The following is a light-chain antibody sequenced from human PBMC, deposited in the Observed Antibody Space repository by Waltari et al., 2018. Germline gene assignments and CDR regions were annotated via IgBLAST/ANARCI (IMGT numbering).Light chain of an antibody. J-gene: IGKJ1*01. Sequence: DIVMSQSPDSLAVSVGERATIKCKSSQGVFYDSNNNNYLAWYQQKPGQGPKLLFYWSPTRESGVPERFSGSGSGTEFSLTISSLQSEDFAVYYCQQHIDWPRTFGQGTKVEV. CDR3: QQHIDWPRT. CDR2: WSP. CDR1: QGVFYDSNNNNY. V-gene: IGKV4-1*01.